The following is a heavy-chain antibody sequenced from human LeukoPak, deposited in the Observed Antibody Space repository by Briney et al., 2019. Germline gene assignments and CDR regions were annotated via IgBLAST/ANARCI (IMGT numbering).Heavy chain of an antibody. J-gene: IGHJ4*02. Sequence: SETLSLTCTVSGGSLSSSSYYWGWIRQPPGKGLEWIGSIYYSGSTYYNPSLKSRVTISVDTSKNQFSLKLSSVTAADTAVYYCATTYYYYSSGYYTSNFDYWGQGTLATVSS. CDR3: ATTYYYYSSGYYTSNFDY. V-gene: IGHV4-39*01. D-gene: IGHD3-22*01. CDR1: GGSLSSSSYY. CDR2: IYYSGST.